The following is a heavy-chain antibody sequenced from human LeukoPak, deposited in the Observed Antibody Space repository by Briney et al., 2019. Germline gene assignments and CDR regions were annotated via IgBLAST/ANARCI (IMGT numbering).Heavy chain of an antibody. CDR2: INSDGRST. CDR1: GFTFSSDW. Sequence: GGTLRLSCAASGFTFSSDWMHCVRQAPGKGLVWVSRINSDGRSTSYADSVKGRFTISRDNAKNTLYLQMNSLRAEDTAVYYGAREIGHYWGQGTLVIVSS. D-gene: IGHD3-16*01. J-gene: IGHJ4*02. V-gene: IGHV3-74*01. CDR3: AREIGHY.